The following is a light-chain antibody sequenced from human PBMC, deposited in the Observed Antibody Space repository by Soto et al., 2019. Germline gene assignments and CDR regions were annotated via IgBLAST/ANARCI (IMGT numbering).Light chain of an antibody. CDR2: DVA. V-gene: IGLV2-14*03. J-gene: IGLJ1*01. CDR3: VSYTSSTTYV. CDR1: SSDIGRYNY. Sequence: SALTQPASVSGSPGQSITVSCTGTSSDIGRYNYVSWYQQYPGQAPKLVIYDVANRPSGVSNRFSGSKSGSTASLIISRLQTEDEADYYCVSYTSSTTYVFGTGTKVTVL.